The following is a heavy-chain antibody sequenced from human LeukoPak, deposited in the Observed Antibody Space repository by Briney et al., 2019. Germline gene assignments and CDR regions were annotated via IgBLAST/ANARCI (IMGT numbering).Heavy chain of an antibody. CDR3: AGQYYSGDAFDI. CDR2: INHSGST. V-gene: IGHV4-34*01. Sequence: SETLSLTCAVYGGSFSDYYWTWIPQPPAKGQEWIGEINHSGSTNYNPSLKSRVTISVDTSKNQFSLKLSSVTAADTAVYYCAGQYYSGDAFDIWGQGTMVTVSS. CDR1: GGSFSDYY. J-gene: IGHJ3*02. D-gene: IGHD3-10*01.